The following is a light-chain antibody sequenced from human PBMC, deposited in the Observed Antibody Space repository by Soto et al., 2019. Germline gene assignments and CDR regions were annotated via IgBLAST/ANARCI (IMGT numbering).Light chain of an antibody. J-gene: IGLJ2*01. CDR3: CSYAGGYSFV. CDR1: SSDVGRYNY. Sequence: QSALTQPRSVSGSPGQSVTISCTGTSSDVGRYNYVSWYQHHPGKAPQLLIYDVSQRPSGVPDRFSGSKSGNTASLTISGLQPEDEADYYCCSYAGGYSFVFGGGTKLTVL. CDR2: DVS. V-gene: IGLV2-11*01.